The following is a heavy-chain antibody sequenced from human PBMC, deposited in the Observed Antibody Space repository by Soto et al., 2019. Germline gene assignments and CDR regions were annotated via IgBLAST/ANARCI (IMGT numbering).Heavy chain of an antibody. D-gene: IGHD6-19*01. Sequence: EVQLLESGGGLVPPGGSLRLSCAASGFTFSSYAMSWVRQAPGKGLEWVSAISGSGDSTYYADSVKGRFTISRDNSKNTLYLQMNSLRAEDTAVYYCARRSSGWYFDYWGQGTLVTVSS. V-gene: IGHV3-23*01. CDR3: ARRSSGWYFDY. J-gene: IGHJ4*02. CDR1: GFTFSSYA. CDR2: ISGSGDST.